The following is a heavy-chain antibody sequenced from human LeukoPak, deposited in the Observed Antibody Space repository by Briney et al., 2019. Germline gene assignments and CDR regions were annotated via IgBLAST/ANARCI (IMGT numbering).Heavy chain of an antibody. J-gene: IGHJ4*02. D-gene: IGHD1-1*01. Sequence: GGSLRLSCAASGFTFSNAWLSWVRQAPGKGLEWVGRIKSKSDGGTTDYAAPVKGRFTISRDDTKHTLYLQMNSLKTEDTAVYYCTTYFGPGPRGQELERRVEYWGQGTLVTVSS. V-gene: IGHV3-15*01. CDR1: GFTFSNAW. CDR3: TTYFGPGPRGQELERRVEY. CDR2: IKSKSDGGTT.